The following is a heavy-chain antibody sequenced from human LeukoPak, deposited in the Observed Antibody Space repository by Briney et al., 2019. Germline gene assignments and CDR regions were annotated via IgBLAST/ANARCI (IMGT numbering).Heavy chain of an antibody. J-gene: IGHJ5*02. Sequence: PGGSLRLSCAASGFTFSSYAMHWVRQAPGKGLEWVAVISYDGSNKYYADSVKGRFTISRDNSKNTLYLQMNSLRAEDTAVYYCARQIAVAGGNWFDPWGQGTLVTVSS. CDR2: ISYDGSNK. CDR3: ARQIAVAGGNWFDP. V-gene: IGHV3-30-3*01. CDR1: GFTFSSYA. D-gene: IGHD6-19*01.